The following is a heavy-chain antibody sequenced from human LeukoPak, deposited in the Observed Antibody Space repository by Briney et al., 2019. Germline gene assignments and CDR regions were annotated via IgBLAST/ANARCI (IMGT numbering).Heavy chain of an antibody. V-gene: IGHV4-38-2*02. CDR2: IYHSGST. J-gene: IGHJ4*02. D-gene: IGHD2-15*01. CDR1: GYSISSGYY. Sequence: SETLSLTCTVSGYSISSGYYWGWIRQPPGKGLEWIGSIYHSGSTYYNPSLKSRVTISVDTSKNQFSLKLSSVTAADTAVYYCAREQIEVVAATNFDYWGQGTLVTVSS. CDR3: AREQIEVVAATNFDY.